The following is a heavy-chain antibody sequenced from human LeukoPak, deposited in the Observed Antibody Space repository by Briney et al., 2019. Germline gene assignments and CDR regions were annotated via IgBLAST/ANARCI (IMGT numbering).Heavy chain of an antibody. V-gene: IGHV4-30-4*01. CDR3: ARRSDSSDYLFDY. CDR2: IYYSGST. D-gene: IGHD3-22*01. CDR1: GGSISSGDYS. Sequence: PSQTLSLTCTASGGSISSGDYSWSWIRHPPGKGLERIGYIYYSGSTYYNPSLKSRVTISVDTSKNQFSLKLSSVTAADTAVYYCARRSDSSDYLFDYWGQGTLVTVSS. J-gene: IGHJ4*02.